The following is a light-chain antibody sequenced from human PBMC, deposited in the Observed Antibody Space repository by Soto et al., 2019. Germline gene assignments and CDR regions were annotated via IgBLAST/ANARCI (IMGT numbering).Light chain of an antibody. J-gene: IGLJ3*02. CDR3: SSYTSSTTWV. CDR2: EVS. V-gene: IGLV2-14*01. CDR1: SSDVGAYNY. Sequence: ALTQPASVSGSPGQSITISCTGTSSDVGAYNYVSWYQQHPGKAPKLMIYEVSYRPSGVSDRFSGSRSGNTASLTISGLQAEDESDYYCSSYTSSTTWVFGGGTQLTVL.